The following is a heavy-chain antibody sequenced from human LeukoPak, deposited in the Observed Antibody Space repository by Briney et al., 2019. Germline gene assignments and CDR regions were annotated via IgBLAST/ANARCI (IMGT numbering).Heavy chain of an antibody. CDR1: GFTFISYA. D-gene: IGHD2-15*01. CDR2: ISGSGGST. CDR3: AKFPPIYCSGGSCPHWFDP. V-gene: IGHV3-23*01. Sequence: GSLRLSCAASGFTFISYAMSWVRQAPGKGLEWVSAISGSGGSTYYADSVKGRFTISRDNSKNTLYLQMNSLRAEDTAVYYCAKFPPIYCSGGSCPHWFDPWGQGTLVTVSS. J-gene: IGHJ5*02.